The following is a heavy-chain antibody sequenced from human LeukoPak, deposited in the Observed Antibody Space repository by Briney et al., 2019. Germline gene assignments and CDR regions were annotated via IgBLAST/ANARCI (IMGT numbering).Heavy chain of an antibody. J-gene: IGHJ4*02. Sequence: ASVKVSCKASGYTFTGYYMHWVRQAPGQGLEWMGWINPNSGGTNYAQKFQGWVTMTRDTSISTAYMELSSLRSEDTAVYYCARDRTLAYWGQGTLVTVSS. V-gene: IGHV1-2*04. CDR3: ARDRTLAY. CDR2: INPNSGGT. CDR1: GYTFTGYY. D-gene: IGHD1-1*01.